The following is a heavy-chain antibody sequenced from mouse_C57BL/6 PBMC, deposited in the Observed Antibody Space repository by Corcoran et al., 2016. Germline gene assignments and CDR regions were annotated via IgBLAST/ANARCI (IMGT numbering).Heavy chain of an antibody. Sequence: DVQLQESGPGLVKPSQSLSLTCSVTGYSINSGYYWNWIRQFPGNKLEWMGYISYDGSNNYNPSLKNRISITRNTSKNQFFLKLNSVTTEDTATYYCAREGYYGSPYYFDYWGQGTTLTVSS. CDR1: GYSINSGYY. V-gene: IGHV3-6*01. CDR2: ISYDGSN. J-gene: IGHJ2*01. CDR3: AREGYYGSPYYFDY. D-gene: IGHD1-1*01.